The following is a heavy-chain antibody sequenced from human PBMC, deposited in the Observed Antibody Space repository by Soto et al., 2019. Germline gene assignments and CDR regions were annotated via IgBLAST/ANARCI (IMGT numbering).Heavy chain of an antibody. CDR3: AHARIAAAGDY. CDR2: IYWDDDK. J-gene: IGHJ4*02. D-gene: IGHD6-13*01. CDR1: WFSLSTSGAC. V-gene: IGHV2-5*02. Sequence: TLTPTYTFSWFSLSTSGACAGWTRQPPGKALEWLALIYWDDDKRYSPSLKSRLTTTNDTSKNQVVLTMTNMDPVDTVTYYCAHARIAAAGDYWGQGTLVTVSS.